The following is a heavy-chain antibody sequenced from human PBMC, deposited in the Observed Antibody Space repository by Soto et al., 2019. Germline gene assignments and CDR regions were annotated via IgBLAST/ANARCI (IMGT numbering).Heavy chain of an antibody. Sequence: QVQLQESGPGLVKPSQTLSLTCTVSGGSISSGDYYWSWIRQPPGKGLEWIGYIYYSGSTYYNPSLKSRVTISVDTSKNQFSLKLSSVTAADTAVYYCARDRVLYYYGSGRGFDPWGQGTLVTVSS. J-gene: IGHJ5*02. D-gene: IGHD3-10*01. V-gene: IGHV4-30-4*01. CDR1: GGSISSGDYY. CDR3: ARDRVLYYYGSGRGFDP. CDR2: IYYSGST.